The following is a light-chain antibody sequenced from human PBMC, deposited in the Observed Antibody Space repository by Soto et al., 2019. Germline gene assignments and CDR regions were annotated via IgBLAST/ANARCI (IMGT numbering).Light chain of an antibody. CDR3: SSYTSSSTRVV. V-gene: IGLV2-14*01. Sequence: QSALTQTASVSGSPGQSITISCTGTSSDGGGYNYVSWYQQHPGKAPKLMIYDVSNRPSGVSNRFSGSKSGNTASLTISGLQAVDEADYYCSSYTSSSTRVVFGGGTKLTVL. CDR2: DVS. J-gene: IGLJ2*01. CDR1: SSDGGGYNY.